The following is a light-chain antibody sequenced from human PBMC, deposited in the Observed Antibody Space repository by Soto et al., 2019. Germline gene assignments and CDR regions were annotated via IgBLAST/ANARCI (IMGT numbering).Light chain of an antibody. CDR3: LLSYSGARGV. CDR2: DTS. CDR1: TGAVTSGHY. V-gene: IGLV7-46*01. Sequence: QTVVTQEPSLTVSPGGTVTLTCGSSTGAVTSGHYPYWFQQKPGQAPRTLIYDTSNKHSWTPARFSGSLLGGKAALTLSGAQPEEEAEYYCLLSYSGARGVFGTGTKLTVL. J-gene: IGLJ1*01.